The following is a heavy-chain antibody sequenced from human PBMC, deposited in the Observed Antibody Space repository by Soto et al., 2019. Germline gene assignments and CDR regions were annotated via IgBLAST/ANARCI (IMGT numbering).Heavy chain of an antibody. CDR2: ISGSGGST. Sequence: GGSLRLSCAASGFTFSSYAMSWVRQAPGKGLEWVSAISGSGGSTYYADSVKGRFTISSDNSKNTLYLQMNSLRAEDTAVYYCAKVGDSSGYYYFFDYWGQGTLVTVSS. D-gene: IGHD3-22*01. V-gene: IGHV3-23*01. J-gene: IGHJ4*02. CDR3: AKVGDSSGYYYFFDY. CDR1: GFTFSSYA.